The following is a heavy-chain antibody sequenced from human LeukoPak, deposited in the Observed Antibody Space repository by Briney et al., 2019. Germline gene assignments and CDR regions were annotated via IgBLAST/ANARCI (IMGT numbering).Heavy chain of an antibody. CDR1: GGSISSYY. CDR3: ARGAAGYSYS. V-gene: IGHV4-59*01. Sequence: PSETLSLTCTVSGGSISSYYWSWIRQPPGKGLEWIGHIYYSGSTNYNPSLKSRVTISIDTSKNQFSLRLSSVTAADTAMYYCARGAAGYSYSWGQGTLVTVSS. J-gene: IGHJ4*02. D-gene: IGHD5-18*01. CDR2: IYYSGST.